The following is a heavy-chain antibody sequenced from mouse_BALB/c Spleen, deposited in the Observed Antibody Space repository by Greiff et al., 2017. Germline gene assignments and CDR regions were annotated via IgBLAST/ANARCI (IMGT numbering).Heavy chain of an antibody. CDR3: ARDRGYYGYYFDY. CDR2: IWAGGST. D-gene: IGHD1-2*01. CDR1: GFSLTSYG. J-gene: IGHJ2*01. Sequence: QVQLQQSGPGLVAPSQSLSITCTVSGFSLTSYGVHWVRQPPGKGLEWLGVIWAGGSTNYNSALMSRLSISKDNSKSQVFLKMNSLQTDDTAMYYCARDRGYYGYYFDYWGQGTTLTVSS. V-gene: IGHV2-9*02.